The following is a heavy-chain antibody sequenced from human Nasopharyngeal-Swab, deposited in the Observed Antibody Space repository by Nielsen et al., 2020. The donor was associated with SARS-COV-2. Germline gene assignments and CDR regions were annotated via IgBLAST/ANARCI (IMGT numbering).Heavy chain of an antibody. V-gene: IGHV1-58*01. CDR3: SADLQTTMAHWYCNR. CDR1: GFTFTSSA. Sequence: SAKVSCKASGFTFTSSAVQWVRQARGQRLEWIGWIVVGSGYTNYAQKFQERVTINRDMSTSTAYMEVSSLRSEDTAVYFCSADLQTTMAHWYCNRWSRGTLVTVSS. J-gene: IGHJ2*01. D-gene: IGHD1-14*01. CDR2: IVVGSGYT.